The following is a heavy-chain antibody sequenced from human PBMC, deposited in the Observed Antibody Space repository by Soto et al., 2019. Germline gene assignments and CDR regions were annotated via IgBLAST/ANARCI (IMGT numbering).Heavy chain of an antibody. V-gene: IGHV4-59*08. CDR2: LYYTGYT. CDR1: GDSMTGHY. Sequence: QVQLQESGPGLVKPSETLSLTCIVSGDSMTGHYWSWVRQSPEKGLEFIGWLYYTGYTMYNPSFKRRAPXSVDTSKNQFSLNLGSVTAADTAVYYCARLPGLENNPPFDSWGQGALVVVSS. D-gene: IGHD3-3*01. J-gene: IGHJ4*02. CDR3: ARLPGLENNPPFDS.